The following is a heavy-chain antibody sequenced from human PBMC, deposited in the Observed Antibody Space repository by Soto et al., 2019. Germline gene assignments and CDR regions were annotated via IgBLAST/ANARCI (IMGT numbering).Heavy chain of an antibody. D-gene: IGHD1-26*01. Sequence: PGGSLRLSCAASGFTFSVHYMDWVRQAPGKGLEWVGRIKNKANSYTTEYAASVEGRFTISREDSQISLYLQMNSLKTEDTAVYYCPRVSLVGPSGGRYFDYWGQGSQVAVSS. CDR2: IKNKANSYTT. CDR1: GFTFSVHY. J-gene: IGHJ4*02. CDR3: PRVSLVGPSGGRYFDY. V-gene: IGHV3-72*01.